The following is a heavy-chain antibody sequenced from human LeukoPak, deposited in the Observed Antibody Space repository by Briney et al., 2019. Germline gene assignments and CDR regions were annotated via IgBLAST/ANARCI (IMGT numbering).Heavy chain of an antibody. CDR3: ASLHLGYFYMDV. CDR1: GGSISSYY. Sequence: SETLSLTCTVSGGSISSYYWSWIRQPPGKGLEWIGYIYYSGSTHFHPSLKGRVTISLDTSKNQFSLKLSSVTAADTAVYYCASLHLGYFYMDVWGKGTAVTISS. CDR2: IYYSGST. J-gene: IGHJ6*03. D-gene: IGHD7-27*01. V-gene: IGHV4-59*01.